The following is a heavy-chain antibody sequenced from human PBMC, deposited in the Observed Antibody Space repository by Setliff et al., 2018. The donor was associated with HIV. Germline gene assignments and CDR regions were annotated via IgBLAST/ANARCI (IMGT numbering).Heavy chain of an antibody. J-gene: IGHJ6*03. CDR1: GYTLTSKG. D-gene: IGHD3-22*01. CDR2: IIPIYGTA. CDR3: ATGGYYYYDKSDYYYHIDV. V-gene: IGHV1-69*13. Sequence: ASVKVSCKASGYTLTSKGISWVRQAPGQGLEWMGGIIPIYGTANYAQKFQGRVTITADESSSTAYMELSSLRSEDTAVYYCATGGYYYYDKSDYYYHIDVWGKGTTVTVSS.